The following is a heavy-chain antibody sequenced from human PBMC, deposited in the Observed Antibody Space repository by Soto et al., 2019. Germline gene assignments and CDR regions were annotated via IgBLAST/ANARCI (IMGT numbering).Heavy chain of an antibody. J-gene: IGHJ4*02. CDR2: IIPVFGTT. D-gene: IGHD3-16*01. CDR1: GGLFSSFA. CDR3: ARGGGPYVWFNEF. Sequence: QGQLVQSGPEVKRPGSSVKVSCKDSGGLFSSFAISWVRQAPGQGLEWLGGIIPVFGTTNYAEKFQDRVTITADESTNTAYMDMSSLTSGDKAMYYCARGGGPYVWFNEFWGQGTLVTVSS. V-gene: IGHV1-69*01.